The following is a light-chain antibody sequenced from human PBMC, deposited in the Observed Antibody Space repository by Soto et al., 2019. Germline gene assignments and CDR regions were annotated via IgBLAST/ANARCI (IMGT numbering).Light chain of an antibody. J-gene: IGKJ3*01. V-gene: IGKV1-33*01. CDR1: QDINNH. CDR3: QQYDILPI. Sequence: DIQLTQSPSSLSASVGYRFTITCEANQDINNHLNWYLQKPGKAPKLLIYDASNLETGVPSRFSGSGSGTDFILTISSLQPEDTATYFCQQYDILPIFGPGTKVDIK. CDR2: DAS.